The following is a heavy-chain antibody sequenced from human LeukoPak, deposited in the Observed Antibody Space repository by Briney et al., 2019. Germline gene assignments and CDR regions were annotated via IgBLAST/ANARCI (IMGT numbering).Heavy chain of an antibody. CDR3: AREGRSSTAMDV. Sequence: GGSLRLSCAASRFTFNSFVMSWVRQAPGKGLEWVAVISYDGSNKYYADSVKGRFTNSRDNSKNTLYLQMNSLRAEDTAVYYCAREGRSSTAMDVWGQGTTVTVSS. CDR2: ISYDGSNK. D-gene: IGHD2-2*01. CDR1: RFTFNSFV. V-gene: IGHV3-30*19. J-gene: IGHJ6*02.